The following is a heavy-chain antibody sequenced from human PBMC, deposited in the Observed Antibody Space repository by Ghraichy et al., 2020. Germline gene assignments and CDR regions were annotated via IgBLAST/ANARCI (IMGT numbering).Heavy chain of an antibody. CDR3: ARYSTVRTGGSFDY. CDR1: GFTFSNYW. J-gene: IGHJ4*02. CDR2: IKNDGSEK. D-gene: IGHD4-17*01. Sequence: GGSLRLSCAASGFTFSNYWMSWVRQAPGKGLEWVANIKNDGSEKYYVDSVKGRFTISRDNAKNSLYMQVNSLRAEDTAVYYCARYSTVRTGGSFDYWGQGTLVTVSS. V-gene: IGHV3-7*01.